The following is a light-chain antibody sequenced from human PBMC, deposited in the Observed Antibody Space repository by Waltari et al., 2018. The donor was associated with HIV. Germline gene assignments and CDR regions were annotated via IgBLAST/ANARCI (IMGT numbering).Light chain of an antibody. CDR2: RNN. CDR1: NSNIGRNY. V-gene: IGLV1-47*01. Sequence: QPVLTQPLSASETPGQSLNISCSGGNSNIGRNYVFWYLQIPHLAPKLIVSRNNPRPSGVSDRFSGSRSVTSAALVISGLRAEDEGHYYCASWDDGVRGHVFGSGTTVFV. CDR3: ASWDDGVRGHV. J-gene: IGLJ1*01.